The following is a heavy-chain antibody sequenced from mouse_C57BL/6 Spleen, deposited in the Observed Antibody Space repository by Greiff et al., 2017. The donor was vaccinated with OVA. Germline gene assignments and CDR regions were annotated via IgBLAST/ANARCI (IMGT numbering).Heavy chain of an antibody. D-gene: IGHD1-1*01. CDR3: ATTTTVVATSDY. J-gene: IGHJ2*01. Sequence: QVQLQQPGAELVRPGTSVKLSCKASGYTFTSYWMHWVKQRPGQGLEWIGVIDPSDSYTNYNQTFKGKAHLTVDTSSSTAYMQLSSLTSEDSAVYYCATTTTVVATSDYWGQGTTLTVSS. CDR2: IDPSDSYT. V-gene: IGHV1-59*01. CDR1: GYTFTSYW.